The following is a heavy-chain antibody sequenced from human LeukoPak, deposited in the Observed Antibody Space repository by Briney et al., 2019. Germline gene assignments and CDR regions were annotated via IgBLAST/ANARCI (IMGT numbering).Heavy chain of an antibody. J-gene: IGHJ4*02. V-gene: IGHV4-4*07. CDR3: AGGGSSGYYYG. CDR2: LYTSGST. D-gene: IGHD3-22*01. Sequence: PSETLSLTCTVSGGSISSYYWSWIRQPAGKGLEWIGRLYTSGSTNYNPSLKSRVTMSVDTSKNQFSLKLTSMTAADTAVYYCAGGGSSGYYYGWGQGTLVTVSS. CDR1: GGSISSYY.